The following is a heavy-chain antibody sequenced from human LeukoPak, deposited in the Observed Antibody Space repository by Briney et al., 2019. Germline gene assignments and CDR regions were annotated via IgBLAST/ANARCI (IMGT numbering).Heavy chain of an antibody. J-gene: IGHJ5*02. CDR2: IKSNSGGT. Sequence: ASVKVSCKASGYGFTDYEMHWVRQAPGQGLEWVGWIKSNSGGTNYAQKFQGRVTMTRDTSISTAYMELSRLRSDDTAVYYCARRYEVEHDGFDPWGQGTLVTVSS. D-gene: IGHD1/OR15-1a*01. V-gene: IGHV1-2*02. CDR3: ARRYEVEHDGFDP. CDR1: GYGFTDYE.